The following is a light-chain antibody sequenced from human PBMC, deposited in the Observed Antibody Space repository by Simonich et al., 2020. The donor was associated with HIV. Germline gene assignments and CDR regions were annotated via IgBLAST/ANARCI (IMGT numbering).Light chain of an antibody. CDR1: SSDVGGYNY. Sequence: QYALNQPPSASGSPGQSVTISCTGTSSDVGGYNYVSWYQKHPGQAPKLMIYDVSNRPSGVSNRFSGSKSCNTASLTISGLQAEDEAYYYCSSYTSSSTLEVFGGGTKVTVL. V-gene: IGLV2-14*03. CDR2: DVS. CDR3: SSYTSSSTLEV. J-gene: IGLJ3*02.